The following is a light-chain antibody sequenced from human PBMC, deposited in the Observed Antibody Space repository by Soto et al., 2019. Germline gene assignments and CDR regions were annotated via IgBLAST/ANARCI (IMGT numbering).Light chain of an antibody. J-gene: IGLJ2*01. CDR2: EGS. Sequence: QSALTQPASVSGSPGQSITISCTGTSSDVGSYNLVSWYQQHLGKAPKLMIYEGSKRPSGVSNRFSGSKSGNTASLTISGLQAEDEADYYCCSYAGSSPSVVFGGGTKLNVL. CDR1: SSDVGSYNL. V-gene: IGLV2-23*01. CDR3: CSYAGSSPSVV.